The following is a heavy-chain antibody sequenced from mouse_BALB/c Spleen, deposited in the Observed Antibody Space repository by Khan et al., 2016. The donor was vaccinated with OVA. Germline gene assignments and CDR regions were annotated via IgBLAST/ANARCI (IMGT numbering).Heavy chain of an antibody. CDR1: GYTFTNHH. J-gene: IGHJ3*01. D-gene: IGHD3-2*01. Sequence: VQLQQSGAELVRPGASVKISCKAFGYTFTNHHINWVKQRPGQGLDWIGYINPYNDYTNYNQKFKDKATLTVDKSSSTDYMELSSLTSEDSAVXYCENPGQLGLMSGFAYWGQGTLVTVSA. CDR3: ENPGQLGLMSGFAY. CDR2: INPYNDYT. V-gene: IGHV1S45*01.